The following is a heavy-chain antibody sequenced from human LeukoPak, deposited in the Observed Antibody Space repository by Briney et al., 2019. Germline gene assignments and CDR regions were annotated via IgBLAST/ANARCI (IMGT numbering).Heavy chain of an antibody. CDR3: AMRDYDYVWGSYPKDAFDI. CDR2: IYYSGST. V-gene: IGHV4-39*07. D-gene: IGHD3-16*02. Sequence: SETLSLTCTVSGGSISSSSYYWGWIRQPPGKGLEWIGSIYYSGSTYYNPSLKSRVTISVDTSKNQFSLKLSSVTAADTAVYYCAMRDYDYVWGSYPKDAFDIWGQGTMVTVSS. CDR1: GGSISSSSYY. J-gene: IGHJ3*02.